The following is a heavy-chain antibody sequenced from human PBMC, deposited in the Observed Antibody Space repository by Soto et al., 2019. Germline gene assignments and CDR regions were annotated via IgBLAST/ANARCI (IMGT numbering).Heavy chain of an antibody. D-gene: IGHD2-2*01. J-gene: IGHJ3*02. CDR1: GFTVSSNY. Sequence: GGSLRLSCAASGFTVSSNYMSWVRQAPGKGLEWVSVIYSGGSTYYADSVKGRFTISRDNSKNTLYLQMNSLRAEDTAVYYCARDSPMHPSFDIWGQGTMVTVSS. V-gene: IGHV3-53*01. CDR2: IYSGGST. CDR3: ARDSPMHPSFDI.